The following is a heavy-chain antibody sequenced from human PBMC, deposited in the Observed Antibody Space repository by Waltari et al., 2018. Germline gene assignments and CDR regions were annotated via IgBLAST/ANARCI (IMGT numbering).Heavy chain of an antibody. Sequence: QVQLVPSGAEVKKPGSSVKVSCKASGGGFGTYAITWVRQAPGLGLEWVGGIIPIYGTPNFAQKFQGRVTFTADESTTTAFMELTSLKSEDTAIYYCARRNLGYAFDIWGQGTLVTVSS. J-gene: IGHJ3*02. CDR2: IIPIYGTP. CDR3: ARRNLGYAFDI. CDR1: GGGFGTYA. V-gene: IGHV1-69*12. D-gene: IGHD1-26*01.